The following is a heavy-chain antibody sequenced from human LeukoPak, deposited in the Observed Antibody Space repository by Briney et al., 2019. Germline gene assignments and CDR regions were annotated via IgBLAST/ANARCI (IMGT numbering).Heavy chain of an antibody. J-gene: IGHJ6*02. Sequence: GGSLRLSCAASGFTFDDYAMHWVRQVPGKGLEGVSGISWNSGSIGYADSVKGRFTISRDNARNSLYLQMNSLRAEDTALYYCASASAVAGIRRYYYYGMDVWGQGTTVTVSS. CDR1: GFTFDDYA. CDR3: ASASAVAGIRRYYYYGMDV. V-gene: IGHV3-9*01. CDR2: ISWNSGSI. D-gene: IGHD6-19*01.